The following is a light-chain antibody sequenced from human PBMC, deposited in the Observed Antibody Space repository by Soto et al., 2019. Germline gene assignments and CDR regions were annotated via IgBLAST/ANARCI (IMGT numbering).Light chain of an antibody. V-gene: IGLV3-1*01. CDR1: KLGDKY. CDR2: QDK. CDR3: QAWGSSTVV. J-gene: IGLJ2*01. Sequence: SYELTQPPSVSVSPGQTASITCSGEKLGDKYASWYQQKPGQSPVLVIYQDKKRPSGIPERFSGSNSGNTATLTISGTQAVDEADYYCQAWGSSTVVFGGGTKVTVL.